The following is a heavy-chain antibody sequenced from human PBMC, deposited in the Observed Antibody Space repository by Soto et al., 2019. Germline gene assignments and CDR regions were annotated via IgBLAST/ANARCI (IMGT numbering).Heavy chain of an antibody. CDR3: AREEWLRKYYFDY. CDR1: GGSFSGYY. V-gene: IGHV4-34*01. J-gene: IGHJ4*02. D-gene: IGHD5-12*01. Sequence: SETLSLTCAVYGGSFSGYYWNWIRQPPGKGLEWIGEICNSGTTNYNPSLKSRVAISIDTQKNQFSLQLNSVTPEDTAVYYCAREEWLRKYYFDYRGQGTLVTVSS. CDR2: ICNSGTT.